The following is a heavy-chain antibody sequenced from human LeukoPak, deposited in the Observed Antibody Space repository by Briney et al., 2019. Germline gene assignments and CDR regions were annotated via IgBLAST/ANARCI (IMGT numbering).Heavy chain of an antibody. CDR1: GFTFSSYG. CDR2: IRYNGVTD. J-gene: IGHJ5*02. CDR3: AKLGDCSGLSCHRGNWFDP. Sequence: PGGSLRLSCAASGFTFSSYGMHWVRQAPGKGLEWVAFIRYNGVTDYYADSVKGRFTISRDDSKNTLYLQMNSLRVEDTAVYYCAKLGDCSGLSCHRGNWFDPWGQGTLVTVSS. V-gene: IGHV3-30*02. D-gene: IGHD2-2*01.